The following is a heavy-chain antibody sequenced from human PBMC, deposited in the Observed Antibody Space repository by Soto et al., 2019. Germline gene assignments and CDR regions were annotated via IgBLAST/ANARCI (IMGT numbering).Heavy chain of an antibody. Sequence: SVKASCKASGGTFSSYAISWVRQAPGQGLEWMGGIIPIFGTANYAQKFQGRVTITADESTSTAYMELSSLRSEDTAVYYCAREDIVVVPAAMDRTYGMDVWGQGTTVTVSS. J-gene: IGHJ6*02. CDR2: IIPIFGTA. CDR3: AREDIVVVPAAMDRTYGMDV. D-gene: IGHD2-2*01. V-gene: IGHV1-69*13. CDR1: GGTFSSYA.